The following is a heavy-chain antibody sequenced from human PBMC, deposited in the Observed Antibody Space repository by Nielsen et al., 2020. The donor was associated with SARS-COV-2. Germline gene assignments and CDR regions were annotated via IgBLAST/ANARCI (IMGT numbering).Heavy chain of an antibody. CDR3: ARGDIAVVPAAMFRGDDAFDI. CDR1: GGSLSSRNYY. V-gene: IGHV4-39*02. Sequence: SETLSLTCTVSGGSLSSRNYYWGWIRQPPGKGLEWIGTIYYSGSVSYNPSLRSRVTISVDMSKKHFSLKLTSVTAADTAVYFCARGDIAVVPAAMFRGDDAFDIWGQGTRV. J-gene: IGHJ3*02. D-gene: IGHD2-2*01. CDR2: IYYSGSV.